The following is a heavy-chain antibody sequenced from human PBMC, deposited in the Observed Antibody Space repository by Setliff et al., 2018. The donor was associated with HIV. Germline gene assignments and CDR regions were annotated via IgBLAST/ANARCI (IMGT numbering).Heavy chain of an antibody. Sequence: PSETLSLTCTVSDASISTSNFLWGWIRQSPGKGLEWIGSSYYRSRTYYNPSLKNRVTISADTSKNHLSLKLTSLTAADTAVYYCARLNSYSSSRYFQHWGQGTLVTVSS. CDR2: SYYRSRT. D-gene: IGHD6-13*01. CDR1: DASISTSNFL. V-gene: IGHV4-39*02. J-gene: IGHJ1*01. CDR3: ARLNSYSSSRYFQH.